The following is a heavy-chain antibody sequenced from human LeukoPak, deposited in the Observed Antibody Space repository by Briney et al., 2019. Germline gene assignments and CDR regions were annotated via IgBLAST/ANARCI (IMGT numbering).Heavy chain of an antibody. V-gene: IGHV1-18*01. J-gene: IGHJ4*02. CDR2: INAYNGDT. Sequence: ASVKVSCKASGYIFISYGITWVRQAPGQGLEGMGWINAYNGDTKYAQEVQGRVTMTKDTSTSTAYMELRSLRSDDTAVYYCARGRGYNYGFSDYWGQGTLVTVSS. CDR3: ARGRGYNYGFSDY. CDR1: GYIFISYG. D-gene: IGHD5-18*01.